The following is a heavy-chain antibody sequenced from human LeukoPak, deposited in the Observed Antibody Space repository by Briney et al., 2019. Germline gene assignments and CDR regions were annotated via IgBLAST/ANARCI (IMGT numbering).Heavy chain of an antibody. J-gene: IGHJ3*02. CDR3: ARGDREYYYGSGSYGDAFDI. V-gene: IGHV1-8*01. D-gene: IGHD3-10*01. CDR2: MNPNSGNT. Sequence: ASVKVSCKASGYTFTSYDINWVRQATGQGLEWMGRMNPNSGNTGYAQKFQGRVTMTRNTSISTAYMELSSLRSEDTAVYYCARGDREYYYGSGSYGDAFDIWGQGTMVTVSS. CDR1: GYTFTSYD.